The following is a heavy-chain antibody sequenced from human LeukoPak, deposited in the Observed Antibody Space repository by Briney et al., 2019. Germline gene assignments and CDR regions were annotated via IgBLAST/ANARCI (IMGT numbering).Heavy chain of an antibody. Sequence: PSETLSLTCAVSGGSISSSNWWSWVRQPPGKGLEWIGEIYHSGSTNYNPSLKSRVTISVDKSKNQFSLKLSSVTAADTAVYYCATGPSRGYSYGGAFDIWGQGTMVTVSS. CDR1: GGSISSSNW. D-gene: IGHD5-18*01. CDR2: IYHSGST. J-gene: IGHJ3*02. CDR3: ATGPSRGYSYGGAFDI. V-gene: IGHV4-4*02.